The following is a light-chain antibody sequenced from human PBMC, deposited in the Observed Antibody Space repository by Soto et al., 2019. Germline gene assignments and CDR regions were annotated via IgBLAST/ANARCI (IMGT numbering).Light chain of an antibody. J-gene: IGKJ1*01. CDR2: YVS. CDR1: ESVTNY. CDR3: QQRSDWPWT. Sequence: ELVLTQSPATLSLSQGERGTLSCRASESVTNYLAWYQQKPGQSPRLPVYYVSNSATGIPARFSGGGSGTDFTLTISNLEPEDFAVYSCQQRSDWPWTFGQGTKV. V-gene: IGKV3-11*01.